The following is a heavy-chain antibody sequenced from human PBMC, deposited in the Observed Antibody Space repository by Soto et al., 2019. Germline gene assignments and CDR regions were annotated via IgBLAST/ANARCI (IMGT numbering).Heavy chain of an antibody. CDR2: IYESGYT. J-gene: IGHJ5*02. V-gene: IGHV4-31*03. CDR3: VRALRHTAMVYPWFDP. CDR1: GASVSTGAYY. Sequence: ASETLSLTCTVSGASVSTGAYYWGWVRQRPGKGLEWVGYIYESGYTYYNTSLKSRLTISLDRSNNQFSLCLTSVTAADTAVYYCVRALRHTAMVYPWFDPWGQVTLVTVSS. D-gene: IGHD5-18*01.